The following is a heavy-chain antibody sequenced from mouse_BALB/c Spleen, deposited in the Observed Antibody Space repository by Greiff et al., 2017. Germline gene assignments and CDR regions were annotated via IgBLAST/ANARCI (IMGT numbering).Heavy chain of an antibody. V-gene: IGHV14-3*02. CDR2: IDPANGNT. CDR3: ARVYGYDDYFDY. Sequence: VHVKQSGAELVKPGASVKLSCTASGFNIKDTYMHWVKQRPEQGLEWIGRIDPANGNTKYDPKFQGKATITADTSSNTAYLQLSSLTSEDTAVYYCARVYGYDDYFDYWGQGTTLTVSS. CDR1: GFNIKDTY. D-gene: IGHD2-2*01. J-gene: IGHJ2*01.